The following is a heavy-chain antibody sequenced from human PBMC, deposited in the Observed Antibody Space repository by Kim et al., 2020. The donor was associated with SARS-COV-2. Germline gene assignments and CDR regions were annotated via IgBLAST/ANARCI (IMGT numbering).Heavy chain of an antibody. D-gene: IGHD2-8*01. CDR2: ISGNGGSL. Sequence: GGSLRLSCGASGFRFGDYAMHWVRQIPGKGLEWVSSISGNGGSLGHADSVKGRFTTSRDNAKNSLYLQMDSLRPDDTALYYCAKATAGHDNGGPDLWGQG. CDR1: GFRFGDYA. J-gene: IGHJ5*02. CDR3: AKATAGHDNGGPDL. V-gene: IGHV3-9*01.